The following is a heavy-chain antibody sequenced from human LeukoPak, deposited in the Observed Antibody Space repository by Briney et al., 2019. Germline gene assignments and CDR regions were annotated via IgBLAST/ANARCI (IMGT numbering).Heavy chain of an antibody. CDR2: ISAYNGNT. CDR3: ARLHSSSWYLYYFDY. D-gene: IGHD6-13*01. Sequence: ASVKVSCKASGYTFTSYGISWVRQAPGQGLEWMGWISAYNGNTNYAQKFQGRVTITRNTSISTAYMELSSLRSEDTAVYYCARLHSSSWYLYYFDYWGQGTLVTVSS. J-gene: IGHJ4*02. V-gene: IGHV1-18*01. CDR1: GYTFTSYG.